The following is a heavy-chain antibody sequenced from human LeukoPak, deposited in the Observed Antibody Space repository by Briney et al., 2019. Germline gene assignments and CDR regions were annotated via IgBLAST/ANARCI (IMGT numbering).Heavy chain of an antibody. D-gene: IGHD3-3*01. CDR3: AKDSVLRFLEWFPGYYFDY. J-gene: IGHJ4*02. Sequence: GGSLRLSCAASGFTFDDYAMHWVRQAPGKGLEWVSLISGDGGSTYYADSVKGRFTISRGNSKNSLYLQMNSLRTEDTALYYCAKDSVLRFLEWFPGYYFDYWGQGTLVTVSS. V-gene: IGHV3-43*02. CDR1: GFTFDDYA. CDR2: ISGDGGST.